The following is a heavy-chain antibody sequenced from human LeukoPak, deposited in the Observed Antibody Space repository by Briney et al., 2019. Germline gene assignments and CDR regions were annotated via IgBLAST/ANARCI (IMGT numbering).Heavy chain of an antibody. CDR3: ATSQSSVAGILGD. Sequence: GGSLRLSCAVSGLTFSDYSMTWIRQAPGKGLEWVSYIGGNGRSTYYADSVRGRFTISRDNAKNSVYLQIDNLRVDDTAVYYCATSQSSVAGILGDWGQGTLVTVSS. V-gene: IGHV3-11*04. CDR2: IGGNGRST. J-gene: IGHJ1*01. D-gene: IGHD6-19*01. CDR1: GLTFSDYS.